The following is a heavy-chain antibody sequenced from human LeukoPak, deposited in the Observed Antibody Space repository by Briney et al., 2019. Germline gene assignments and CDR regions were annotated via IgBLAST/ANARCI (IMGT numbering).Heavy chain of an antibody. V-gene: IGHV3-23*01. D-gene: IGHD4-23*01. CDR3: AKDREGFARWFCGY. J-gene: IGHJ4*02. Sequence: GGSLRLSCAASGFTFSSYAMSWVRQAPGKGLEWVSAISGSGGSTYYADSVKGRFTISRDNSKNTLYLQINSLRAEDTAVYYSAKDREGFARWFCGYWGQGTLVTVS. CDR2: ISGSGGST. CDR1: GFTFSSYA.